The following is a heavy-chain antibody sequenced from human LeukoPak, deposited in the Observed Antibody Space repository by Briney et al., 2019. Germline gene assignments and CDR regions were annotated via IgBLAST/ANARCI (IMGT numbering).Heavy chain of an antibody. CDR3: ARDRGWSQTYGSGTYGLDY. Sequence: GGSLRLSCAASGFTFSSYGMHWVRQAPGKGLEWVAVISYDGSNKYYADSVKGRFTISRDNSKNTLYLQMNSLRAEDTAVYYCARDRGWSQTYGSGTYGLDYWDQGTLVTVSS. D-gene: IGHD3-10*01. CDR1: GFTFSSYG. J-gene: IGHJ4*02. V-gene: IGHV3-30*03. CDR2: ISYDGSNK.